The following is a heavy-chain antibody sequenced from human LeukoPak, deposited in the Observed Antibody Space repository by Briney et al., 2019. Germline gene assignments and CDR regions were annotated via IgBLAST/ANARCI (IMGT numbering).Heavy chain of an antibody. CDR1: GFTFFTDW. V-gene: IGHV3-7*01. CDR2: IKPDGRDR. Sequence: GGSLRLSCAASGFTFFTDWMNWIRQAPGEGLEWGATIKPDGRDRYYVDSVKGRFTISRDHAQHSMYLLMNSLRAEDTAVYYCARVGASRFSDYWGQGTLVTVSS. CDR3: ARVGASRFSDY. D-gene: IGHD3-3*01. J-gene: IGHJ4*02.